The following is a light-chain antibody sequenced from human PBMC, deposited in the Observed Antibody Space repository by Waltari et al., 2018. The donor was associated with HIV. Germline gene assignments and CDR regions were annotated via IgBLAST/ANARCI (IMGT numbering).Light chain of an antibody. J-gene: IGKJ1*01. Sequence: DIQMTQYTSSLSASVGDRVTITCRASPSISSYLNWYQQKPGKAPKLLIYAASSLQSGVPSRFSGSGSGTDFTLTISSLQPEDFATYYCQQSYSTLPWAFGQGTKVEIK. CDR2: AAS. V-gene: IGKV1-39*01. CDR1: PSISSY. CDR3: QQSYSTLPWA.